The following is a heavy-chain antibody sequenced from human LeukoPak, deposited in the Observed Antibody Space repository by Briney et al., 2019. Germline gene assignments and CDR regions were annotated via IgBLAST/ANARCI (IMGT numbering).Heavy chain of an antibody. CDR3: ARVPGGYYFDY. Sequence: PGGSLRLSCAASGFTFSSYWMTWVRQAPGKGLEWVANINQDGSEKYYVDSVKGRFTVSRDNSKNTLYLQMNSLRAEDTAVYYCARVPGGYYFDYWGQGTLVTVSS. V-gene: IGHV3-7*01. CDR1: GFTFSSYW. CDR2: INQDGSEK. D-gene: IGHD3-10*01. J-gene: IGHJ4*02.